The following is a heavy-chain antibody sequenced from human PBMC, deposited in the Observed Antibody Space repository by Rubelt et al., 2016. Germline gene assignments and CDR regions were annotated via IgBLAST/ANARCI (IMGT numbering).Heavy chain of an antibody. Sequence: QVQLQHWGAGLLKPSETLSLTCAVYGGSFSGYYWSWIRQSPGKGLEWIGEINHSGSTNYNPSLKSRVTTSVDTSKNQFSLKLSSVTAADTAVYYCARGSTGIAAANDHDYWGQGTLVTVSS. CDR2: INHSGST. V-gene: IGHV4-34*02. CDR1: GGSFSGYY. J-gene: IGHJ4*02. D-gene: IGHD6-13*01. CDR3: ARGSTGIAAANDHDY.